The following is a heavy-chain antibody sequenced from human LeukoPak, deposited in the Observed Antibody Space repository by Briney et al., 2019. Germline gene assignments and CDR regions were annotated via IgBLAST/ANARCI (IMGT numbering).Heavy chain of an antibody. CDR3: AKPRFLEWLLYRGNFDY. J-gene: IGHJ4*02. CDR2: ISGSGGST. V-gene: IGHV3-23*01. Sequence: GGSLRLSCAASGFTFSSYAMSWVRQAPGKGLEWVSAISGSGGSTYYADSVKGRFTISRDNSKNTLYLQMNSLRAEDTAVYCCAKPRFLEWLLYRGNFDYWGQGTLVTVSS. D-gene: IGHD3-3*01. CDR1: GFTFSSYA.